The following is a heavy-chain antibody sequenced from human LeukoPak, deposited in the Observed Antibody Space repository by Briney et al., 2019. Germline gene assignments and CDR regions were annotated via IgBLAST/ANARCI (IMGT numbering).Heavy chain of an antibody. CDR3: ARGTTIFAVVSYPDY. CDR1: GFTFSRYG. J-gene: IGHJ4*02. CDR2: IWSDGTNK. Sequence: GRSLRLSCAASGFTFSRYGMHWVRQAPGKGLEWVAVIWSDGTNKYYADSVKGRFTISRDNSQNTLYLQMNSLRAEDTAVYYCARGTTIFAVVSYPDYWGQGTLVTVSS. D-gene: IGHD3-3*01. V-gene: IGHV3-33*01.